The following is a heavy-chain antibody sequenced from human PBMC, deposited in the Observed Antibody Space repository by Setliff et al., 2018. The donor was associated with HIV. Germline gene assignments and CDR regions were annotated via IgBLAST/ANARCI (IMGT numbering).Heavy chain of an antibody. D-gene: IGHD6-13*01. V-gene: IGHV3-7*01. CDR1: GFTFSSAW. Sequence: GSLRLSCAASGFTFSSAWMGWVRQAPAKGLEWVANISPDGSATYYVDSVKGRFTISRENSKNTLYLQMNSLRAEDTAVYYCARATYSSSWYKGLGAFDIWGQGTMVTVSS. J-gene: IGHJ3*02. CDR2: ISPDGSAT. CDR3: ARATYSSSWYKGLGAFDI.